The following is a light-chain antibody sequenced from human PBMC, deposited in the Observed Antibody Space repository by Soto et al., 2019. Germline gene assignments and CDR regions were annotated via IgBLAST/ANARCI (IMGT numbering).Light chain of an antibody. CDR2: GAS. Sequence: EVVMTQSPAPLSVSPGEGATLSCRASQSVSSLLAWYQQKPGQAPRLLIYGASTRATGIPARFSGSGSETDFALTISSLQSADFAVYYCQQYLHWPITFGNGTRLDIK. V-gene: IGKV3-15*01. CDR1: QSVSSL. J-gene: IGKJ5*01. CDR3: QQYLHWPIT.